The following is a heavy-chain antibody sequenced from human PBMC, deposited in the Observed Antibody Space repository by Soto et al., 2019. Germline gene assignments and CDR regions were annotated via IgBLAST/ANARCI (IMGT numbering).Heavy chain of an antibody. Sequence: GGSLRLSCAASGFTFSSYAMSWVRQAPGKGLEWVANIKQDGSEKYYVDSVKGRFTISRDNAKNSLYLQMNSLRAEDTAVYYCARDSDEVYMDVWGRGTTVTVSS. J-gene: IGHJ6*03. CDR1: GFTFSSYA. CDR3: ARDSDEVYMDV. V-gene: IGHV3-7*01. CDR2: IKQDGSEK.